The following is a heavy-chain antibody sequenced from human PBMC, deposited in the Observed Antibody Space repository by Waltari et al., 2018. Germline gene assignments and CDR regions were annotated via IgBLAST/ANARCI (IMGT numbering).Heavy chain of an antibody. V-gene: IGHV3-9*01. CDR1: GFTFADYA. CDR3: AKDMGYSSYPFDI. J-gene: IGHJ3*02. Sequence: EVQLVESGGGLVQPGRSLRLSCAASGFTFADYAMPWVRQAPGKGLEWVSGISWNSGSIGYADSVKGRFTISRDNAKNSLYLQMNSLRAEDTALYYCAKDMGYSSYPFDIWGQGTMVTVSS. CDR2: ISWNSGSI. D-gene: IGHD6-13*01.